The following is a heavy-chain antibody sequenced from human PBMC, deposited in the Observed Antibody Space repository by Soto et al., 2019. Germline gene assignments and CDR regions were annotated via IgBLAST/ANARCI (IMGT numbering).Heavy chain of an antibody. D-gene: IGHD3-3*01. Sequence: EVQLLESGGGLVQPGGSLRLSCAASGFTFSSYAMSWVRQAPGKGLEWVSAISGSGGSTYYADSVKGRFTISRDNSKNTRYLQMNSLRAEDTAVYYCGGAYDFWSGPTNWFDPWGQGTLVTVSS. CDR2: ISGSGGST. J-gene: IGHJ5*02. CDR3: GGAYDFWSGPTNWFDP. CDR1: GFTFSSYA. V-gene: IGHV3-23*01.